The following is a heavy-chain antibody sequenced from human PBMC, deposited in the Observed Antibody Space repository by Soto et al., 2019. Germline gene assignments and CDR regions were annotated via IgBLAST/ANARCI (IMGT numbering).Heavy chain of an antibody. J-gene: IGHJ4*02. CDR3: DRGSAILFYYFDY. D-gene: IGHD6-13*01. CDR2: IYYRAMP. Sequence: PSETLALTCNVSGGSISRGDYYWSWLRQPPGKGLEWIGYIYYRAMPYYNPSLKSRVTISVDTSKNQFSLNMTSVTAADTAVYYCDRGSAILFYYFDYWGQGTPVTVSS. CDR1: GGSISRGDYY. V-gene: IGHV4-30-4*01.